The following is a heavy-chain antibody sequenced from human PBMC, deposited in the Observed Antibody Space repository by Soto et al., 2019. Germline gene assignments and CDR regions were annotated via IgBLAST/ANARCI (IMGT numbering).Heavy chain of an antibody. Sequence: ASVKVSCKASGYSFTDYHIHWVRQAPVQVLEWLVRINPKSGGTSTAQKFQGWVTMTTDTSISTASMELTRLTSDDTAIYYCARGDSTDCSNGVCSFFYDQDMDVWGKVTKVTVSS. V-gene: IGHV1-2*04. J-gene: IGHJ6*04. CDR2: INPKSGGT. D-gene: IGHD2-8*01. CDR3: ARGDSTDCSNGVCSFFYDQDMDV. CDR1: GYSFTDYH.